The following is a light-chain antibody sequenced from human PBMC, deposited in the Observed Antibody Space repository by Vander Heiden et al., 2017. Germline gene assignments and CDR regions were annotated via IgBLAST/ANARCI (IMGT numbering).Light chain of an antibody. CDR1: SSNIGSNY. Sequence: QSVLTQPPSASGTPGQTVTISCSGSSSNIGSNYVYWYQQLPGTAPKLLIYRNNQRPSGVPDRFSGSKSGTSASLAFSGLRAEDEADYYCAAWDDSLSGVVFGGGTKLTVL. CDR2: RNN. J-gene: IGLJ2*01. CDR3: AAWDDSLSGVV. V-gene: IGLV1-47*01.